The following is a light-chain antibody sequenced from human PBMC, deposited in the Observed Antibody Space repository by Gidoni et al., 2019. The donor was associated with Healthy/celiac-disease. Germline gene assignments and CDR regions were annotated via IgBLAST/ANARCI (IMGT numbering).Light chain of an antibody. Sequence: QSVLTQAPAVSGAAGQRVTISCTGNSSNIGAGYDVHCYQQHPGTAPKLLIYGNSNRPSGVPDRFSGSKSRPSASLAISGLQAEDEADYYCQSYDSSLSLVFGGGTKLTVL. V-gene: IGLV1-40*01. CDR2: GNS. J-gene: IGLJ2*01. CDR3: QSYDSSLSLV. CDR1: SSNIGAGYD.